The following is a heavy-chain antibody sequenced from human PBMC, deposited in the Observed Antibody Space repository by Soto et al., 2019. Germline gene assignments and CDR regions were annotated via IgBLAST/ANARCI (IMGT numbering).Heavy chain of an antibody. Sequence: SVKVACKASGGTFRSYTISWVRQAPGQGLEWMGRIIPILGIANYAQKFQGRVTITADKSTSTAYMELSSLRSEDTAVYYCARDLGYCSSTSCYLTYWGQGTLVTVS. CDR3: ARDLGYCSSTSCYLTY. D-gene: IGHD2-2*01. CDR1: GGTFRSYT. CDR2: IIPILGIA. V-gene: IGHV1-69*04. J-gene: IGHJ4*02.